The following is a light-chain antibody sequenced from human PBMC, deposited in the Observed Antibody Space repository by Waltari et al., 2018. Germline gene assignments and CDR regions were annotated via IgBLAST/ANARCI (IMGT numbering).Light chain of an antibody. CDR3: MQGRSLPHT. V-gene: IGKV4-1*01. CDR2: WAS. J-gene: IGKJ2*01. CDR1: QSVLYSSRDKNY. Sequence: DIVLTQSPDSLAVSLGERATINCKSSQSVLYSSRDKNYLTWYQQKPRQPPKLLISWASARESGVTDRFSGSGSGTDFTLRISRVEPEDVGLYYCMQGRSLPHTFGQGTKLEIK.